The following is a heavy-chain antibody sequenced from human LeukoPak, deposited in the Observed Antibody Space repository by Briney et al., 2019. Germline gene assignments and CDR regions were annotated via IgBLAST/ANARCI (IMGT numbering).Heavy chain of an antibody. J-gene: IGHJ5*02. V-gene: IGHV4-61*01. CDR2: IYNGVNT. Sequence: SETLSLTCTVSGASVSSASYWTWIRQPPGKGVEWITHIYNGVNTNYNPSLKSRVTISVDTSKNQFSLRLNSVTAADTAVYYCARSRAFNSGAFDPWGQGSLVTVSS. CDR3: ARSRAFNSGAFDP. D-gene: IGHD1-26*01. CDR1: GASVSSASY.